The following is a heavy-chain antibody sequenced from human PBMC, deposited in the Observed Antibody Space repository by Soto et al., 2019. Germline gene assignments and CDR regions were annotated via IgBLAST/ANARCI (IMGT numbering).Heavy chain of an antibody. D-gene: IGHD4-17*01. J-gene: IGHJ4*02. CDR3: ARRQFGDYGDYEGSDY. Sequence: QVQLVQYGAEVKKPGASVKVSCKASGYSCTSYGISWVRQAHGQGLEWMGWISAYNGNTNYAQKLQGRVTMTTDTSTSTAYMALRTLRSDDTAVYYCARRQFGDYGDYEGSDYWGQGTLVTVSS. V-gene: IGHV1-18*01. CDR1: GYSCTSYG. CDR2: ISAYNGNT.